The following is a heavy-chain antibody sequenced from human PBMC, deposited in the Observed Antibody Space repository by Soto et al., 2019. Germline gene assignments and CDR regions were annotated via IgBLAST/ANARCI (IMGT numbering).Heavy chain of an antibody. CDR2: ISGSGGST. D-gene: IGHD6-13*01. J-gene: IGHJ4*02. CDR1: GFTFSNYG. CDR3: AKDKVEYSSWYAPFDY. V-gene: IGHV3-23*01. Sequence: GGSLRLSCPASGFTFSNYGMSWVRQAPGKGLEWVSSISGSGGSTYYADSVKGRFTVSRDNSKNTLYLQMNSLRAEDTAVYYCAKDKVEYSSWYAPFDYWGQGTLVTISS.